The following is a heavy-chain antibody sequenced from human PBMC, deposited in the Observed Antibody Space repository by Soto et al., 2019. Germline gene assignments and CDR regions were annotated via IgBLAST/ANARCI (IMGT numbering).Heavy chain of an antibody. CDR1: GYTFTSYH. CDR3: ARDYYTNGISYCGY. D-gene: IGHD2-8*01. CDR2: INPNGGST. J-gene: IGHJ4*03. Sequence: ASVKVSCKASGYTFTSYHMHWVRQAPGQGLEWMGIINPNGGSTTYAQKFQGRVTMTRDTSTTTVYMELSSLRSEDTAVYYCARDYYTNGISYCGYWGQDTLVTISS. V-gene: IGHV1-46*01.